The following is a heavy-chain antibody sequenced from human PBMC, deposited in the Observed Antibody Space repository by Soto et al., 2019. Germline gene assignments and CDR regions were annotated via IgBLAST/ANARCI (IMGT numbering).Heavy chain of an antibody. CDR3: ARTPWFRGELSYDHTFDY. D-gene: IGHD3-16*02. CDR2: INAGNGNT. J-gene: IGHJ4*02. Sequence: QVQLVQSGAEVKKPGASVKVSCKASGYTFTSYAMHWVRQAPGQRLEWMGWINAGNGNTKYSQKFQGRVTITRDTSASTAYMELSSLRSEDTAVYYCARTPWFRGELSYDHTFDYWGQGTLVTVSS. CDR1: GYTFTSYA. V-gene: IGHV1-3*01.